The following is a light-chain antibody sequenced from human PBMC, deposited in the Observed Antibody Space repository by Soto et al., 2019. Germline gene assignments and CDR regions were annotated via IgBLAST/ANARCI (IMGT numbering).Light chain of an antibody. J-gene: IGLJ3*02. CDR2: EDN. V-gene: IGLV6-57*02. CDR3: QCYDSSNWL. CDR1: AGIIANNY. Sequence: NFMLTQPHSVSESPGKTVTISCTGSAGIIANNYVQWYQQRPGSAPTTVIYEDNQRPSGVPDRFSGSIDRSSNSASLTISGLKTEDEADYYCQCYDSSNWLFGGGTKVTVL.